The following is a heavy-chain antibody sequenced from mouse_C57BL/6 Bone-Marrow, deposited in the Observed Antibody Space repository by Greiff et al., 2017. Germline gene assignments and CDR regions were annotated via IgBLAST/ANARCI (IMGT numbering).Heavy chain of an antibody. J-gene: IGHJ4*01. CDR1: GYTFTSYW. CDR2: IDPSDSYT. CDR3: ATGLVDAMDY. V-gene: IGHV1-50*01. Sequence: QVQLQQSGAELVKPGASVKLSCKASGYTFTSYWMQWVKQRPGQGLEWIGEIDPSDSYTNYNQKFKGKATLTVDTSSSTAYMQLSSLTSEDSAVYYCATGLVDAMDYWGQVTSVTVSS.